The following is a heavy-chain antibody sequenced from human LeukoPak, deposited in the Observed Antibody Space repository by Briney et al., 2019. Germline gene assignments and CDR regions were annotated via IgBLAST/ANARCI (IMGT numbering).Heavy chain of an antibody. CDR2: ISSGISTI. V-gene: IGHV3-48*04. CDR3: AKGPASGTLYFDY. J-gene: IGHJ4*01. Sequence: PGGSLRLSCAASEFTFSSYSMNCVRQAPGKGLDWVSYISSGISTIYYADSVKGRFTISRDNAKNSLYLQMKSLRAEDKAVYYCAKGPASGTLYFDYWGDGTLVTVSS. CDR1: EFTFSSYS. D-gene: IGHD1-1*01.